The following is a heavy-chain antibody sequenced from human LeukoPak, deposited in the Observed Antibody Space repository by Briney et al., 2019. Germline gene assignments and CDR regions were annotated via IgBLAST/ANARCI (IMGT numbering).Heavy chain of an antibody. D-gene: IGHD3-10*01. CDR3: VKDTYGSGSYYNPGGYFDY. Sequence: GGSLRLSCSASGFTFSSYAMLWVRQAPGKGLEYVSAISGNGGSTYYADSVKGRFTISRDNSKNTLYLQMSSLRAEDTAVYYCVKDTYGSGSYYNPGGYFDYWGQGTLVTVSS. V-gene: IGHV3-64D*06. CDR2: ISGNGGST. J-gene: IGHJ4*02. CDR1: GFTFSSYA.